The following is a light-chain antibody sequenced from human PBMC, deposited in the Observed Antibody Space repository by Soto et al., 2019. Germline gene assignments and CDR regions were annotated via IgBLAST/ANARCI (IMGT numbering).Light chain of an antibody. J-gene: IGLJ3*02. CDR3: SSYTSSSTRV. V-gene: IGLV2-14*01. Sequence: QSVLTQPASVSGSPGQSITISCTGTSSDVGGYNYVSWYQQHPGKAPKLMIYEVSNRPSGVSNRFSGSKSGNTASLTISCLQAEDEADYYCSSYTSSSTRVVGGGTKLTVL. CDR1: SSDVGGYNY. CDR2: EVS.